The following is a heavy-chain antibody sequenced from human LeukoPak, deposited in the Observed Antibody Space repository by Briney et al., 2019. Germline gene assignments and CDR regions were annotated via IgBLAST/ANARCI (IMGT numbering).Heavy chain of an antibody. V-gene: IGHV3-7*01. CDR1: GFTFSNYW. CDR2: IKQDGSEK. J-gene: IGHJ2*01. CDR3: ARDRWYFDL. Sequence: GGSLRLSCAASGFTFSNYWMSWVRQAPGKGLEWVANIKQDGSEKYYVDSVKGRFTISRDNAKNSLYLQMNSLRAEDTAVYYCARDRWYFDLWGRGTLVTVSS.